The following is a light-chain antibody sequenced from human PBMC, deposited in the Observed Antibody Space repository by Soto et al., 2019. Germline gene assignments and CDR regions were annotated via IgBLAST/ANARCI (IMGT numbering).Light chain of an antibody. V-gene: IGLV4-60*02. Sequence: QLVLTQSSSASASLGSSVKLTCTLSSGHSSYIIAWHQQQPGKAPRYLMKLEGSGSYNKGSGVPDRFSGSSSGADRYLTISNLQFEVEADYYCETWDFNTRVFGGGTKLTVL. J-gene: IGLJ3*02. CDR1: SGHSSYI. CDR3: ETWDFNTRV. CDR2: LEGSGSY.